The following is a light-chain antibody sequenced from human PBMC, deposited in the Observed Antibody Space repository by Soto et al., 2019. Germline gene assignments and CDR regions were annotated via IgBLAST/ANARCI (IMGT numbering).Light chain of an antibody. V-gene: IGLV2-11*01. CDR1: SSDVGNYNY. CDR3: CSYVGRFVLWV. Sequence: QSALTQPRSVSGSPGQSVTISCTGTSSDVGNYNYVSWYQQHPGKVPKVMIYDVTKRPSGVPDRFSGSKSGNTASLTISGLQPEDEADYYCCSYVGRFVLWVFGGGTKLTVL. J-gene: IGLJ3*02. CDR2: DVT.